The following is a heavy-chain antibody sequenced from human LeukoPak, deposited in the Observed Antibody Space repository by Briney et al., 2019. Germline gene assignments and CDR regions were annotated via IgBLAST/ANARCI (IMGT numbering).Heavy chain of an antibody. V-gene: IGHV3-74*01. CDR2: IKYDGSAT. Sequence: PGGSLRLSCAASGFTFSNYWMHWIRQVPGKGLVWVSHIKYDGSATNYADFVKGRFTISRDNAKNTLYLQMSSLRAEDTAVYYCVSGSLQSGYNFDYWGQGALVTVSS. CDR3: VSGSLQSGYNFDY. J-gene: IGHJ4*02. CDR1: GFTFSNYW. D-gene: IGHD3-3*01.